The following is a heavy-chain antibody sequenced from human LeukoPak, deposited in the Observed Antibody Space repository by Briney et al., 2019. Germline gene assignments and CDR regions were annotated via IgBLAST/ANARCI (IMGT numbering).Heavy chain of an antibody. V-gene: IGHV3-23*01. CDR3: AKDQSRVGASDPFDY. CDR1: GFTFSTYA. J-gene: IGHJ4*02. D-gene: IGHD1-26*01. Sequence: PGGSLRLSCAASGFTFSTYAMSWVRQAPGAGLDWVSSITDSGGSTYYADSVKGRFTISRDNSNNTVYLQMNSLRAEDTAVYYCAKDQSRVGASDPFDYWGQGMQVGVSS. CDR2: ITDSGGST.